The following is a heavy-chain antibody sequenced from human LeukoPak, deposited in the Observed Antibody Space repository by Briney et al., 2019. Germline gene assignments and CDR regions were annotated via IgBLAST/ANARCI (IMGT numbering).Heavy chain of an antibody. CDR1: GFIFSFYC. Sequence: GGSLRLSCAASGFIFSFYCMHWVRQAPGKGPMWVSRICPDGTVTNYADSVKARFIISRDNARNTVYLQMNSLRVEDTAVYYCVRDFRSADYWGQGTLVTVSS. CDR3: VRDFRSADY. J-gene: IGHJ4*02. CDR2: ICPDGTVT. V-gene: IGHV3-74*01.